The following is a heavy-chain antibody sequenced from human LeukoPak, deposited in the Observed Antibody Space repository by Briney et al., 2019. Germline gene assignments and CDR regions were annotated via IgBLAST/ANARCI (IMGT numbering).Heavy chain of an antibody. D-gene: IGHD3-10*01. J-gene: IGHJ6*02. V-gene: IGHV3-9*01. CDR2: ISWNSGSI. CDR3: AKDIRYYGPGSYCGMDV. CDR1: GFTFDDYA. Sequence: PGRSLRLSCAASGFTFDDYAMHWVRQAPGKGLEWVSGISWNSGSIGYADSVKGRFTISRDNAKNPLYLQMNSLRAEDTALYYCAKDIRYYGPGSYCGMDVWGQGTTVTVSS.